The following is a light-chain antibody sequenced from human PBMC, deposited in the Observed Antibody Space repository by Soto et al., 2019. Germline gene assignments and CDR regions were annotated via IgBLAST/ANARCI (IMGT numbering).Light chain of an antibody. CDR3: QQRTNWPGT. CDR2: DVF. Sequence: EIVLTQSPATLSLSPGERATLSCRASQSVSSYLAWYQQKPGQAPRLLMYDVFNRATGIPARFSGSGSGTDFTLTISSLEPEDFALYYCQQRTNWPGTFGQGTKVEIK. CDR1: QSVSSY. V-gene: IGKV3-11*01. J-gene: IGKJ1*01.